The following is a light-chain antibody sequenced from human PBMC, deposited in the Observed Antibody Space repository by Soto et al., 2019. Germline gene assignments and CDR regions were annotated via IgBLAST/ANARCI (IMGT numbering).Light chain of an antibody. CDR1: QGISSY. Sequence: DIQLTQSPSSLSASVGDRVTITCRASQGISSYLAWYQQKPGKGPKLLIYAASTLQSGVPSRFSGSGSGTDFTLTVSSLQPEDFATYYCQQLSSYPRTFGQGTKLEIK. J-gene: IGKJ2*01. CDR3: QQLSSYPRT. CDR2: AAS. V-gene: IGKV1-9*01.